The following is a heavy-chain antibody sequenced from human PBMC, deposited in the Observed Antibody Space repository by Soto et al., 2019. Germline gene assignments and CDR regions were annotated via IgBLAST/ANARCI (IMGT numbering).Heavy chain of an antibody. J-gene: IGHJ4*02. CDR3: ARDRPADY. Sequence: TGGSLRLPCAASGFTFSAYSMNWVRQAPGKGLEWVSYIISSSSTIYYADSVKGRFTISRDNAKNSVYLQMNSLRDEDTAVYYCARDRPADYWGQGTLVTVSS. CDR1: GFTFSAYS. CDR2: IISSSSTI. V-gene: IGHV3-48*02.